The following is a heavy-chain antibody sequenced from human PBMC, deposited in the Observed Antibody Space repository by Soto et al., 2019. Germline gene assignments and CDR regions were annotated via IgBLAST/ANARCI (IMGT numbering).Heavy chain of an antibody. J-gene: IGHJ4*02. CDR2: ISTSIDAT. Sequence: GGSLRLSCAASGFAFSNYAMHWVRQAPGKGLEWVSSISTSIDATYYADSVKGRFTISRDDSKNTLYLQMNSLRAEDSAVYYCAKDRTVAARNFDYWGQGTQVTSPQ. CDR3: AKDRTVAARNFDY. CDR1: GFAFSNYA. D-gene: IGHD6-6*01. V-gene: IGHV3-23*01.